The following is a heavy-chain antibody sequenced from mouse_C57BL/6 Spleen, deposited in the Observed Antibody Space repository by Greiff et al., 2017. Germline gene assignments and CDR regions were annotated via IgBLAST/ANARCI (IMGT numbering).Heavy chain of an antibody. J-gene: IGHJ2*01. CDR1: GFTFSDYG. CDR3: ARNWGDY. CDR2: ISSGSSTI. Sequence: EVMLVESGGGLVKPGGSLKLSCAASGFTFSDYGMHWVRQAPEKGLEWVAYISSGSSTIYYADTVQGRFTISRDNAKTTLFLQMTSLRSEDTAMYYCARNWGDYWGQGTTLTVSA. V-gene: IGHV5-17*01.